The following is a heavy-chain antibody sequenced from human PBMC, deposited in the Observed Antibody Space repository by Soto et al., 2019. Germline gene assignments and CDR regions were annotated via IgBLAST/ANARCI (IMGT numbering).Heavy chain of an antibody. J-gene: IGHJ5*02. CDR1: GYPLTELS. V-gene: IGHV1-24*01. D-gene: IGHD2-21*01. CDR2: FDPEDGET. Sequence: GSVEVSFKVSGYPLTELSMHWARQAPGKGLEWMGGFDPEDGETIYAQKFQGRVTMTEDTSTDTAYMELSSLRSEDTAVYYCATALIQRNRSWFDPWGQGTMVTVSS. CDR3: ATALIQRNRSWFDP.